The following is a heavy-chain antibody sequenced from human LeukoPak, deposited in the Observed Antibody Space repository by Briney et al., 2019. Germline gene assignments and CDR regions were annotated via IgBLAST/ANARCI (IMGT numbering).Heavy chain of an antibody. CDR3: ARLYITAYSGYDYFDY. CDR2: IYYSGST. J-gene: IGHJ4*02. Sequence: PSETLSLTCTVSGGSISSYYWSWIWQPPGKGLEWIGYIYYSGSTNYNPSLKSRVTISVDTSKNQFSLKLSSVTAADTAVYYCARLYITAYSGYDYFDYWGQGTLVTVSS. D-gene: IGHD5-12*01. V-gene: IGHV4-59*08. CDR1: GGSISSYY.